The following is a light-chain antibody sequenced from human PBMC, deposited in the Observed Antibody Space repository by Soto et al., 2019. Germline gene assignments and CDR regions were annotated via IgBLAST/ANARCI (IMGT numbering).Light chain of an antibody. V-gene: IGLV2-14*01. CDR1: TSDVGGYNY. Sequence: QSVLTQPASVSGSLGQSITISCTGTTSDVGGYNYVSWYQQHPGKAPILMIYEVTNRPSGVSNRFSGSKSGNTASLTISGLQVEDEAEYYCGSYTGSITYVFGTGTQLTV. J-gene: IGLJ1*01. CDR2: EVT. CDR3: GSYTGSITYV.